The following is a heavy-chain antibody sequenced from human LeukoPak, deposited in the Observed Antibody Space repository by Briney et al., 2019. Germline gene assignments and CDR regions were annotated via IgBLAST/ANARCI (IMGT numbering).Heavy chain of an antibody. V-gene: IGHV4-38-2*02. CDR3: ARLGDYLYWFDP. D-gene: IGHD4-17*01. Sequence: PSETLSLTCSVSRYSISSGYYWAWIRQPPGKGLEWIGSIYHSGSAYYNASLKSRVTISVDTSKNQFSLKLSSVTAADTAVYYCARLGDYLYWFDPWGQGTLVTVSS. J-gene: IGHJ5*02. CDR2: IYHSGSA. CDR1: RYSISSGYY.